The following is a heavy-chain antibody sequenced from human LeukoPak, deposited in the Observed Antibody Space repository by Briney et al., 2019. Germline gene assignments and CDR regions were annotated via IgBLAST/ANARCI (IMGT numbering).Heavy chain of an antibody. CDR3: ARSSYGDYPDY. CDR2: INSDGSST. D-gene: IGHD4-17*01. Sequence: PGGSLRLSCAASGFTFSSYGMHWVRQAPGKGLVWVSRINSDGSSTSYADSVKGRFTISRDNAKNTLYLQMNSLRAEDTAVYYCARSSYGDYPDYWGQGTLVTVSS. CDR1: GFTFSSYG. V-gene: IGHV3-74*01. J-gene: IGHJ4*02.